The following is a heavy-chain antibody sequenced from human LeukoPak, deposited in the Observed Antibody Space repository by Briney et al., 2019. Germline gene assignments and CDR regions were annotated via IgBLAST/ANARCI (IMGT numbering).Heavy chain of an antibody. Sequence: GGSLRLSCEASGLNFSNFGMSWVRQAPGKGLEWVSGITSDGSTYYADSVRGRFIISRDNSKNTLYLQMNSLRAEDRALYYCAKDAAYNSGWYFDYWGQGTLVTVSS. V-gene: IGHV3-23*01. CDR1: GLNFSNFG. J-gene: IGHJ4*02. D-gene: IGHD6-19*01. CDR3: AKDAAYNSGWYFDY. CDR2: ITSDGST.